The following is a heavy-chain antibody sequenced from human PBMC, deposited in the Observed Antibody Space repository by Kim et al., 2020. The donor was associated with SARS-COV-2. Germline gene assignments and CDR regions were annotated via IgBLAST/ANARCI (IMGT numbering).Heavy chain of an antibody. D-gene: IGHD6-19*01. V-gene: IGHV6-1*01. CDR3: ARNRQRAGTGVDY. CDR1: GDSFSSNSAA. Sequence: SQTLSLTCDISGDSFSSNSAAWNWIRQSPSRGLEWLGRTYYRSKWYTDYALSVKGRITINPDTSKNQFSLQLNSVTPEDTAVYYCARNRQRAGTGVDYWGQGTLVTVSS. CDR2: TYYRSKWYT. J-gene: IGHJ4*02.